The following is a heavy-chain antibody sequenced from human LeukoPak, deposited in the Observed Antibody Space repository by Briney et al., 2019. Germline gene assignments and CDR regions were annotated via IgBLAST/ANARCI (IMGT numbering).Heavy chain of an antibody. CDR3: AKGRHPGQWLAYFDY. CDR2: IRYDGSNK. Sequence: GGSLRLSCAASGFTFSSYGMHWVRQAPGKGLEWVAFIRYDGSNKYYADSVKGRFTISRDNSKNTLYLQMNSLRAEDTAVYYCAKGRHPGQWLAYFDYWGQGTLVTVSS. D-gene: IGHD6-19*01. CDR1: GFTFSSYG. V-gene: IGHV3-30*02. J-gene: IGHJ4*02.